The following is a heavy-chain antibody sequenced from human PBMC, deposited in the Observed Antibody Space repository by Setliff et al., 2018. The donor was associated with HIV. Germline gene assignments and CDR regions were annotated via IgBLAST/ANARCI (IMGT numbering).Heavy chain of an antibody. J-gene: IGHJ3*02. Sequence: ASVKVSCKASGNTFTTYDISWVRQAPGQGLEWMGWISVYNGDTNYAQKFQGRVTMTTDTSTSTAYMELRSLRSDDTAVYYCARAIRWLLPDAFDIWGQGTMVTVSS. CDR1: GNTFTTYD. CDR3: ARAIRWLLPDAFDI. V-gene: IGHV1-18*01. D-gene: IGHD2-15*01. CDR2: ISVYNGDT.